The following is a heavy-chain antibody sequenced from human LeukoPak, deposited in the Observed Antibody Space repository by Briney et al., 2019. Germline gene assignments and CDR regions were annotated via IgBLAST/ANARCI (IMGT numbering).Heavy chain of an antibody. CDR1: GGSFSGYY. D-gene: IGHD5-18*01. Sequence: SSETLSLTCAVYGGSFSGYYWSWIRQPPGKGLEWIGEINHSGSTNYNPSLKSRVTISVDTSKNQFSLKLSSVTAADTAVYYCASSRRYSSWVDYWGQGTLVTVSS. CDR2: INHSGST. J-gene: IGHJ4*02. CDR3: ASSRRYSSWVDY. V-gene: IGHV4-34*01.